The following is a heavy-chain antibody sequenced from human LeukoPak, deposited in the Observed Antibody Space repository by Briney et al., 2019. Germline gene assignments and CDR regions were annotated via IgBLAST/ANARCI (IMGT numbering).Heavy chain of an antibody. D-gene: IGHD2-15*01. CDR3: ATDLYCSGGSCHLYYFDY. CDR1: GYTLTGLS. J-gene: IGHJ4*02. V-gene: IGHV1-24*01. Sequence: ASVKVSCKVSGYTLTGLSMHWVRQAPGKGLEWMGGFDPEDGETIYAQKFQGRVTMTEDTSTDTAYMELSSLRSEDTAVYYCATDLYCSGGSCHLYYFDYWGQGTLVTVSS. CDR2: FDPEDGET.